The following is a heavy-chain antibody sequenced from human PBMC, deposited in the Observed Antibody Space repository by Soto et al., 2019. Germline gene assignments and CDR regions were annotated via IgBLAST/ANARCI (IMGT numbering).Heavy chain of an antibody. CDR2: MNPNSGNT. CDR3: ARDSPPPRE. V-gene: IGHV1-8*01. J-gene: IGHJ4*02. D-gene: IGHD2-21*01. Sequence: SVRQATGQGFEYLGWMNPNSGNTGYVKKFQGRVTMTRDTSMSTAYMELRSLRSDDTAVYYCARDSPPPREWGQGTLVTVSS.